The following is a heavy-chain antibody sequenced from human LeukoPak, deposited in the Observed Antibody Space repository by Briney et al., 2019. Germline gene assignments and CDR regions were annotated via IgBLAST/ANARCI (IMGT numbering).Heavy chain of an antibody. CDR1: GFTFSSYG. D-gene: IGHD5-18*01. CDR3: ANSRGDSYGPYYFDY. V-gene: IGHV3-30*02. CDR2: IRYDGSNK. J-gene: IGHJ4*02. Sequence: GGSLRLSCVASGFTFSSYGMHWVRQAPGKGLEWVAFIRYDGSNKYYAGSVKGRITISRDNSKNTLYLQMNSLRGEDTAVYYCANSRGDSYGPYYFDYGGQGTLVTVSS.